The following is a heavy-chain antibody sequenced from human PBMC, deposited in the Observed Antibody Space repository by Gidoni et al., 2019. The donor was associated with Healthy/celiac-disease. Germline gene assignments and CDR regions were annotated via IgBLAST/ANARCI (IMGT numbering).Heavy chain of an antibody. J-gene: IGHJ3*02. CDR3: ATGFLAYDYIWGSYRRGAFDI. D-gene: IGHD3-16*02. CDR1: GYTLTELS. V-gene: IGHV1-24*01. Sequence: QVQLVQSGAEVKKPGASVKVSCTVSGYTLTELSMHWVRQAPGKGLEWMGGFDPEDGETIYAQKFQGRVTMTEDTYTDTAYMELSSLRSEDTAVYYCATGFLAYDYIWGSYRRGAFDIWGQGTMVTVSS. CDR2: FDPEDGET.